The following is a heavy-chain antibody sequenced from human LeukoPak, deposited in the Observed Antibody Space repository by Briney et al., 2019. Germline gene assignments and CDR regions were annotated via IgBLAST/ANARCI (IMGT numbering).Heavy chain of an antibody. CDR3: ARGYCSGGSCYNWFDP. CDR2: INPNSGGT. Sequence: GASVEVSCKASGYTFTGYYMHWVRQAPGQGLEWMGWINPNSGGTNYAQKFQGRVTMTRDTSISTAYMELSRLRSDDTAVYYCARGYCSGGSCYNWFDPWGQGTLVTVSS. CDR1: GYTFTGYY. D-gene: IGHD2-15*01. J-gene: IGHJ5*02. V-gene: IGHV1-2*02.